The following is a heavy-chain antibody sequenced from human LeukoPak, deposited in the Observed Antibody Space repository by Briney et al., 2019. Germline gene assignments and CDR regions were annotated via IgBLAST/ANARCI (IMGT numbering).Heavy chain of an antibody. Sequence: GASVKVSCKASGYTFTSYGISWVRQVPGQGLEWMGWISAYNGNTNYAQKLQGRVTMTTDTSTSTAYMELRSLRSDDTAVYYCARGGLTMVRGVISPGAYYMDVWGKGTTVTVSS. D-gene: IGHD3-10*01. CDR3: ARGGLTMVRGVISPGAYYMDV. CDR1: GYTFTSYG. V-gene: IGHV1-18*01. J-gene: IGHJ6*03. CDR2: ISAYNGNT.